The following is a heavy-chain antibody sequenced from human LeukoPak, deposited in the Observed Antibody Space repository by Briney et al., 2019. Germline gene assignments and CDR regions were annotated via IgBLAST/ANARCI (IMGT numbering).Heavy chain of an antibody. J-gene: IGHJ3*02. CDR3: ARDGTYCGSDCYPHDALDI. Sequence: PSETLSLTCAVYGGSFSGYYWSWIRQPPGKGLEWIGEINHSGSTNYNPSLKSRVTMSVDMSKNQFSLKLTSVTAADTAVYYCARDGTYCGSDCYPHDALDIWGQGTMVTVSS. CDR1: GGSFSGYY. D-gene: IGHD2-21*02. V-gene: IGHV4-34*01. CDR2: INHSGST.